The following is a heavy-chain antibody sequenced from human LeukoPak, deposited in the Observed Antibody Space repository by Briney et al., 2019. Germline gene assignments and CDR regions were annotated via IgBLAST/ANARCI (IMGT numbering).Heavy chain of an antibody. Sequence: PLETLSLTCTVSGGSISSYYWSWIRQPPGKGLEWIGYIYYSGSTNYNPSLKSRVTISVDTSKNQFSLKLSSATAADTAVYYCARDLTVTSRYFDLWGRGTLVTVSS. D-gene: IGHD4-17*01. V-gene: IGHV4-59*01. CDR3: ARDLTVTSRYFDL. CDR1: GGSISSYY. J-gene: IGHJ2*01. CDR2: IYYSGST.